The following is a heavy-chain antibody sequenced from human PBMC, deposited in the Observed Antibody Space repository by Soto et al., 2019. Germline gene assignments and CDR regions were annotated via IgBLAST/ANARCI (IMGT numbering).Heavy chain of an antibody. CDR1: GGSFSGYY. Sequence: QVQLQQWGAGLLKPSETLSLTCAVYGGSFSGYYWSWIRQPPGKGLEWYGEINHSGSTNYNPSRKSRVTITVDASKLRLSLTVSSVTAADTAVYYCARAHRLLWFGELPLDYWGQGTLVTVSS. J-gene: IGHJ4*02. V-gene: IGHV4-34*01. CDR2: INHSGST. D-gene: IGHD3-10*01. CDR3: ARAHRLLWFGELPLDY.